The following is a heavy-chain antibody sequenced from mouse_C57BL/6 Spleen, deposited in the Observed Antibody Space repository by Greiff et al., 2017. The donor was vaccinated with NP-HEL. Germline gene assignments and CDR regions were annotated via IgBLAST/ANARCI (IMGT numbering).Heavy chain of an antibody. Sequence: LQESGAELMKPGASVKLSCKATGYTFTGYWIEWVKQRPGHGLEWIGEILPGSGSTNYNEKFKGKATFTADTSSNTAYMQLSSLTTEDSAIYYCARRTRDYYGSSWYFDVWGTGTTVTVSS. CDR1: GYTFTGYW. D-gene: IGHD1-1*01. CDR3: ARRTRDYYGSSWYFDV. V-gene: IGHV1-9*01. CDR2: ILPGSGST. J-gene: IGHJ1*03.